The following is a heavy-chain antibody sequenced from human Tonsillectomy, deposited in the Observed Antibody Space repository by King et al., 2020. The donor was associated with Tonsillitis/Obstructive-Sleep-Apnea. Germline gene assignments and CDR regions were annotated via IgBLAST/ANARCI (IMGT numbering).Heavy chain of an antibody. J-gene: IGHJ5*02. D-gene: IGHD4-11*01. CDR3: ARAGTVTTPIQFDP. V-gene: IGHV1-2*02. CDR1: GHIFTGYY. Sequence: VQLVESGAEVKKPGASVKVSCKASGHIFTGYYIHWVRQAPGQGLEWLGWINPNSGATKYAQNFQGRVTMTRDTSINTAYMELSRLRSDDTAVYYCARAGTVTTPIQFDPWGQGTLVTASS. CDR2: INPNSGAT.